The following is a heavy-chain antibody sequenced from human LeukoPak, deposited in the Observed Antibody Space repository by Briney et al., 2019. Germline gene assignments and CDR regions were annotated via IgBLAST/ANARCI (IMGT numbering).Heavy chain of an antibody. D-gene: IGHD2-15*01. CDR3: ARERAGVAATNNWFDP. J-gene: IGHJ5*02. CDR1: GFTFSTYS. V-gene: IGHV3-21*01. CDR2: ISTSSSYV. Sequence: GGSLRLSCVASGFTFSTYSMTWVRQAPGKGLEWVSSISTSSSYVYYADSVKGRFTISRHNAKKSLYLQMNSLGAEDTAVYYCARERAGVAATNNWFDPWGQGTLVTVSS.